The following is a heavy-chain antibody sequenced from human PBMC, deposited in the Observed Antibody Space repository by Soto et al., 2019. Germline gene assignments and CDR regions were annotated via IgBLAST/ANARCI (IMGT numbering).Heavy chain of an antibody. J-gene: IGHJ4*02. D-gene: IGHD2-15*01. Sequence: GGSLRLSCAASGFTFTSFAVSWVRQAPGKGLEWVSAISGSGGATYYADSVKGRFTVSRDNSRNTVYLQVDSLRVEDTAVYYCARGQYGGKGYWGQGTLVTVSS. CDR3: ARGQYGGKGY. CDR1: GFTFTSFA. V-gene: IGHV3-23*01. CDR2: ISGSGGAT.